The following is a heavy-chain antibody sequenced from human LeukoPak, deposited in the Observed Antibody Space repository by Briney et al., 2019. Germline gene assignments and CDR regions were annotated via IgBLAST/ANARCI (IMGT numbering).Heavy chain of an antibody. CDR3: ARTLTIFGTTAWFDP. CDR2: IYTSGST. CDR1: GGSIGSYY. D-gene: IGHD3-3*01. V-gene: IGHV4-4*07. J-gene: IGHJ5*02. Sequence: PSETLSLTCTVSGGSIGSYYWSWIRQPAGKGLEWIGRIYTSGSTNYNPSLKSRVTMSVDTSKNQPSLKLSSVTAADTAVYYCARTLTIFGTTAWFDPWGQGTLVTVSS.